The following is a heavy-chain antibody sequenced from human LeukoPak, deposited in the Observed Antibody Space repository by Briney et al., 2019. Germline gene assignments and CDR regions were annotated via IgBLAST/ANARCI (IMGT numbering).Heavy chain of an antibody. V-gene: IGHV4-34*01. Sequence: PSETLSLTCAVYGGSFSGYYWSWIRQPPGKGLEWIGEINHSGSTNYNPSLKSRVTISVDTSKNQFSLKLGSVTAADTAVYYCARGTGMQQLVRYADYWGQGTLVTVSS. CDR2: INHSGST. D-gene: IGHD6-13*01. CDR3: ARGTGMQQLVRYADY. J-gene: IGHJ4*02. CDR1: GGSFSGYY.